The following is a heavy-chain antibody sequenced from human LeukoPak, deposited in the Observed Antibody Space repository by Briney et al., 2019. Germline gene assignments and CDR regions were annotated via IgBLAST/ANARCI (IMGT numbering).Heavy chain of an antibody. CDR3: ARKLWFGELSYFDY. Sequence: PETLSLTCTVSGGSISSSSYYWGWIRQPPGKGLEWIGSIYYSGSTYYNPSLKSRVTISVDTSKNQFSLKLSSVTAADTAVYYCARKLWFGELSYFDYWGQGTLVTVSS. V-gene: IGHV4-39*01. CDR1: GGSISSSSYY. J-gene: IGHJ4*02. CDR2: IYYSGST. D-gene: IGHD3-10*01.